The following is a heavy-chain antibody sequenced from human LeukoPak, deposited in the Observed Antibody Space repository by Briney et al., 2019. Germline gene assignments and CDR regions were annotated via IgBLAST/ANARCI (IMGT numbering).Heavy chain of an antibody. CDR3: AKGPSSGYYMDV. J-gene: IGHJ6*03. V-gene: IGHV3-23*01. D-gene: IGHD3-10*01. Sequence: GGSLRLSCAASGFTFSSYAMSWVRQAPGKGLEGVSASSGSGGSTYYAHSVKGRFTISRDSSKNTLYLQLNSPRAEDTAVYYCAKGPSSGYYMDVWGKGTTVTVSS. CDR1: GFTFSSYA. CDR2: SSGSGGST.